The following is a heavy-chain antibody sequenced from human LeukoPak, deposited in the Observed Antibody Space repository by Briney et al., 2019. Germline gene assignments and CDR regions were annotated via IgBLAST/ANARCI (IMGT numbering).Heavy chain of an antibody. CDR2: IWYDGSNK. J-gene: IGHJ4*02. CDR1: GFTFSSYG. D-gene: IGHD2-2*02. Sequence: GGSLRLSCAASGFTFSSYGMHWVRQAPGKGLEWVAVIWYDGSNKYYADSVKGRFTISRDNSKNTLYLQMNSLRAEDTAVYYCARSYTYCSSTSCYIGPFDYWGQGTLVTVSS. CDR3: ARSYTYCSSTSCYIGPFDY. V-gene: IGHV3-33*01.